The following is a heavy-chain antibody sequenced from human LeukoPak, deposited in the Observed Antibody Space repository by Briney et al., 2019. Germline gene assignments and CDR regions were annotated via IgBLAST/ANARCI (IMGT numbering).Heavy chain of an antibody. CDR1: GYTLTELS. V-gene: IGHV1-24*01. J-gene: IGHJ5*02. CDR3: ATSPTVVPAAIAPFDP. Sequence: ASVKVSCKVSGYTLTELSMHWVRQAPGKGLEWMGGFDPEDGETIYAQKFQGRVTMTEDTSTDTAYMELSSLRSEDTAVYYCATSPTVVPAAIAPFDPWGQGTLVTVSS. D-gene: IGHD2-2*02. CDR2: FDPEDGET.